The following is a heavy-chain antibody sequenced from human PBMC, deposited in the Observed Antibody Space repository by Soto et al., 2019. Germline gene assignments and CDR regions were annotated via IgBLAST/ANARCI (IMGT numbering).Heavy chain of an antibody. D-gene: IGHD6-13*01. J-gene: IGHJ5*02. V-gene: IGHV5-10-1*01. CDR1: GYSFTDYW. CDR2: IDPSDSYT. Sequence: GESLKISCKGSGYSFTDYWISWVRQMPGKGLEWMGRIDPSDSYTNYSPSFQGHVTISADKSITTAYLQWSSLKTSDTAMYYCARLLVAAVAAAPWGQGTLVTVSS. CDR3: ARLLVAAVAAAP.